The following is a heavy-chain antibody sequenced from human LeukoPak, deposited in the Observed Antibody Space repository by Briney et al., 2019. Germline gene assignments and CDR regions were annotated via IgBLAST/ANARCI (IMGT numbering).Heavy chain of an antibody. V-gene: IGHV4-34*01. D-gene: IGHD3-10*01. CDR1: GGSFSGYY. CDR2: INHSGST. CDR3: ARRRWFGDYWFDP. Sequence: SETLSLTCAVYGGSFSGYYWSWIRQPPGKGLEWIGEINHSGSTNYNPSLKSRVTISVDTSENQFSLKLSSVTAADTAVYYCARRRWFGDYWFDPWGQGTLVTVSS. J-gene: IGHJ5*02.